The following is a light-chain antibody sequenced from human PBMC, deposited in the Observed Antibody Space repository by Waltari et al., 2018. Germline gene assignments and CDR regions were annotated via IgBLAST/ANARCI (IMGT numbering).Light chain of an antibody. Sequence: QSALTQPASVSGSPGQSITISCTGTSSDVGGYHYVSRYQQHPGKAPKLMIYDVSKRPSGVSNRFSGSKSGNTASLTISGLQAEDEADYYCSSYTSSSTPLVFGGGTKLTVL. V-gene: IGLV2-14*01. CDR2: DVS. J-gene: IGLJ3*02. CDR3: SSYTSSSTPLV. CDR1: SSDVGGYHY.